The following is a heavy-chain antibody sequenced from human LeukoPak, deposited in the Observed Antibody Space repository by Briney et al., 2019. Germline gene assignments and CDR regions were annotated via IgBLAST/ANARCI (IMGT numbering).Heavy chain of an antibody. Sequence: SENLSLTCTVSGGSISSYYWGWIRQPPGKGLEWIGYIYYSGSTNYNPSLKSRVTISVDTSKNQFSLKLSSVTAADTAVYYCAMAYYYGSGSYRYWGQGTLVTVSS. D-gene: IGHD3-10*01. J-gene: IGHJ4*02. CDR3: AMAYYYGSGSYRY. CDR1: GGSISSYY. CDR2: IYYSGST. V-gene: IGHV4-59*01.